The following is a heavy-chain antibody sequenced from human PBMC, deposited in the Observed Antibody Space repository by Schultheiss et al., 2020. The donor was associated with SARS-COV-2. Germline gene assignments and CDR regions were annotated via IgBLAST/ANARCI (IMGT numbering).Heavy chain of an antibody. CDR1: GFTFSSYS. D-gene: IGHD3-3*01. J-gene: IGHJ4*02. CDR3: ARDLATDFWSGYPPWGIDY. V-gene: IGHV3-21*01. Sequence: GGSLRLSCAASGFTFSSYSMNWVRQAPGKGLEWVSSISSSSSYIYYADSVKGRFTISRDNAKNSLYLQMNSLRAEDTAVYYCARDLATDFWSGYPPWGIDYWGQGTLVTVSS. CDR2: ISSSSSYI.